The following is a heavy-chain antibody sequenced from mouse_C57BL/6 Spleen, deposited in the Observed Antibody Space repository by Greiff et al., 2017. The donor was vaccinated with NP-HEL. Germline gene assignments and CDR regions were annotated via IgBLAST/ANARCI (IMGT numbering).Heavy chain of an antibody. D-gene: IGHD2-4*01. J-gene: IGHJ2*01. CDR2: INPSNGGT. V-gene: IGHV1-53*01. Sequence: QVQLQQPGTELVKPGASVKLSCKASGYTFTSYWMHWVKQRPGQGLEWIGNINPSNGGTNYNEKFKSKATLTVDKSSSTAYMQLSSLTSEDSAVYYGARNDYDGDYFDYWGQGTTLTVSS. CDR3: ARNDYDGDYFDY. CDR1: GYTFTSYW.